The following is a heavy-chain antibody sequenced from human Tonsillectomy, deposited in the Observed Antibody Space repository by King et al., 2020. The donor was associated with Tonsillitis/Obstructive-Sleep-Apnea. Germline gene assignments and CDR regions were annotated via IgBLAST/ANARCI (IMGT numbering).Heavy chain of an antibody. Sequence: QLVQSGAEVKKPGESLKISCKGSGYNFTNYWIGWVRQMPGKGLEWMGIIYPGDSDTRYSPSFQGQVTISADKSISTAYLQWSSLKASDTAMYYCARVWFRELLGDYYYYMDVWGKGTTVTVSS. CDR1: GYNFTNYW. D-gene: IGHD3-10*01. J-gene: IGHJ6*03. CDR3: ARVWFRELLGDYYYYMDV. V-gene: IGHV5-51*01. CDR2: IYPGDSDT.